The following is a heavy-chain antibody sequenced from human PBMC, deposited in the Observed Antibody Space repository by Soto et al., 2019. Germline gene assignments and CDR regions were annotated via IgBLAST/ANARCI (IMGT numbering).Heavy chain of an antibody. J-gene: IGHJ4*02. CDR1: GGSISGYY. CDR3: ARHNDYGDLFYFDN. CDR2: VFYTGST. D-gene: IGHD4-17*01. V-gene: IGHV4-59*08. Sequence: QVQLQESGPGLVKPSETLSLTCIVSGGSISGYYWSWIRQPPGKGLEWIGYVFYTGSTNYSPSLKSRDTISVDTSKRQFSLKLSSVTAADAAVYYCARHNDYGDLFYFDNWGQGTLVTVSA.